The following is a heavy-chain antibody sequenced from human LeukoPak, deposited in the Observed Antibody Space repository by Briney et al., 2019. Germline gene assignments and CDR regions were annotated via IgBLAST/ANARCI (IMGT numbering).Heavy chain of an antibody. CDR1: GYTFTSYV. V-gene: IGHV1-18*01. D-gene: IGHD4-17*01. Sequence: ASVKASCKASGYTFTSYVISWVRHAPGQGLECMGWISDYNGNTNYAQKLQGRVTMTTDTSTSTAYMELRSLRSDDTAVYYCSTVTTAGDYWGQGTLVTVSS. CDR3: STVTTAGDY. CDR2: ISDYNGNT. J-gene: IGHJ4*02.